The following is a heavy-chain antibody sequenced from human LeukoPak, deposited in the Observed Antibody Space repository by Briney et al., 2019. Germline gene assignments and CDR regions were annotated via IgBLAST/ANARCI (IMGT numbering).Heavy chain of an antibody. J-gene: IGHJ4*02. CDR1: GGSISSGSYY. CDR3: ARGITIFGVVTAFDY. D-gene: IGHD3-3*01. CDR2: IYTSGST. V-gene: IGHV4-61*02. Sequence: SQTLSLTCTVSGGSISSGSYYWSWIRQPAGKGLEWIRRIYTSGSTNYNPSLKSRVTISVDTSKNQFSLKLSSVTAADTAVYYCARGITIFGVVTAFDYWGQGTLVTVSS.